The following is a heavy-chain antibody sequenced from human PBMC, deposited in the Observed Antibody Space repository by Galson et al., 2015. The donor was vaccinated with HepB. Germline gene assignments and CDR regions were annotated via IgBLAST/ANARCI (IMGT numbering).Heavy chain of an antibody. CDR1: GFTFSSYA. D-gene: IGHD2-2*01. CDR2: ISGSGGST. CDR3: AKEVFMSSTSCFRGGFDY. J-gene: IGHJ4*02. Sequence: SLRLSCAASGFTFSSYAMSWVRQAPGKGLEWVSAISGSGGSTYYADSVKGRFTISRDNSKNTLYLQMNSLRAEDTAVYYCAKEVFMSSTSCFRGGFDYWGQGTLVTVSS. V-gene: IGHV3-23*01.